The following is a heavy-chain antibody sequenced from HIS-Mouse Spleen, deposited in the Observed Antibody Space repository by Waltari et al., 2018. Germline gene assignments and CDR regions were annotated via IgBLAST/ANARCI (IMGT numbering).Heavy chain of an antibody. V-gene: IGHV3-30*04. Sequence: QVQLVESGGGVVQPGRSLRLSCAASGFTFRSYAMHWVRQAPGKGLEWVAVISYDGSNKYYADSVKGRFTISRDNSKNTLYLQMNSLRAEDTAVYYCARDTGRGFDIWGQGTMVTVSS. CDR2: ISYDGSNK. D-gene: IGHD3-10*01. CDR3: ARDTGRGFDI. J-gene: IGHJ3*02. CDR1: GFTFRSYA.